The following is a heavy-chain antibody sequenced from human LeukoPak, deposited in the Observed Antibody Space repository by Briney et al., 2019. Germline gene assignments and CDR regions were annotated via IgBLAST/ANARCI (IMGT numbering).Heavy chain of an antibody. V-gene: IGHV1-69*04. J-gene: IGHJ5*02. CDR2: VIPILGIA. CDR1: GGTFSSYA. CDR3: ARVVTSNEINQGFDP. D-gene: IGHD2-2*01. Sequence: SVKVSCKASGGTFSSYAISWVRQAPGQGLEWMGRVIPILGIANYAQKFQGRVTITADESTSTAYMELSSLRSEDTAVYYCARVVTSNEINQGFDPWGQGTLVTVSS.